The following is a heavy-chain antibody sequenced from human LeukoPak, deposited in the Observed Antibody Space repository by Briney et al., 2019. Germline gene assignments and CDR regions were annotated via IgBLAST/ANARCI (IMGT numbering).Heavy chain of an antibody. Sequence: ASVKVSCKASGYTFTTYAMHWVRQAPGQRLEWMGWINAGTAYTKYSQTFQGRVTFTRDTSASTAYMELSSLRSEDTAVYYCARDQEGFDYWGQGTLVTVSS. CDR2: INAGTAYT. CDR1: GYTFTTYA. J-gene: IGHJ4*02. CDR3: ARDQEGFDY. V-gene: IGHV1-3*01.